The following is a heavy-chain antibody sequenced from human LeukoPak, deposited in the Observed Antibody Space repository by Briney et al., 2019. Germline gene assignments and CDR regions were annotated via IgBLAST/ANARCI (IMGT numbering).Heavy chain of an antibody. Sequence: ASVKVSCKASGYTFADYYIHWVRQAPGQGLEWVGWMNPNSGDTNYARSFQGRVTMTWDTSISTAYMELSRLSSDDTAVYYCAREYILTGYYGDYWGQGTLVTVSS. J-gene: IGHJ4*02. V-gene: IGHV1-2*02. CDR2: MNPNSGDT. CDR3: AREYILTGYYGDY. CDR1: GYTFADYY. D-gene: IGHD3-9*01.